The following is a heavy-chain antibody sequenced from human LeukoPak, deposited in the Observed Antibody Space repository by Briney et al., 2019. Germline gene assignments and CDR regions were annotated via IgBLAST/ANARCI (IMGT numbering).Heavy chain of an antibody. D-gene: IGHD1-14*01. V-gene: IGHV3-23*01. CDR2: ISGSGGST. Sequence: GGSLRLSCAASGFTFSSYAMSWVRQAPGKGLEWVSAISGSGGSTYYADSVKGRFTISRDNSKNTLYLQMNSLRAEDTAVYYCAKDQRMGRNSAKTGTIFDYWGQGTLVTVSS. CDR3: AKDQRMGRNSAKTGTIFDY. J-gene: IGHJ4*02. CDR1: GFTFSSYA.